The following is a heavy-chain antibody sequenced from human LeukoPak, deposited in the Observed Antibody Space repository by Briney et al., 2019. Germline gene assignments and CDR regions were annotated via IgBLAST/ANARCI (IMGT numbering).Heavy chain of an antibody. CDR1: GYTFTSYD. Sequence: ASVKVSCKASGYTFTSYDINWVRQATGQGLEWMGWMNPNSGNTGYAQKFQGRVTMTRNTSISTAYMELSSLRPEDTAVYYCARMHYYDSSGKNWFDPWGQGTLVTVSS. D-gene: IGHD3-22*01. CDR2: MNPNSGNT. V-gene: IGHV1-8*01. CDR3: ARMHYYDSSGKNWFDP. J-gene: IGHJ5*02.